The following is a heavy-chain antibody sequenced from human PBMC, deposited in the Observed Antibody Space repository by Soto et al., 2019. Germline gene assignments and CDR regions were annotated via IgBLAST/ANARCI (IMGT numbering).Heavy chain of an antibody. CDR1: GFTFSSYG. D-gene: IGHD6-13*01. V-gene: IGHV3-33*01. Sequence: QVQLVESGGGVVQPGRSLRLSCASSGFTFSSYGMHWVRQAPGKGLEWVAVIWYDGSNKYYADSVKGRFTISRDNSKNTLPLQLNSLSAEDTAVYYFAREVGQQLVNAFAIWGQGTMVTVSS. CDR3: AREVGQQLVNAFAI. J-gene: IGHJ3*02. CDR2: IWYDGSNK.